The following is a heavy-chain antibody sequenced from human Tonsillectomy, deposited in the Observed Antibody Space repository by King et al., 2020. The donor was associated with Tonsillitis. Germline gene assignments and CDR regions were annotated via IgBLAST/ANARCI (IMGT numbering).Heavy chain of an antibody. J-gene: IGHJ4*02. CDR2: IKSKTDGGTT. CDR3: TPDPYYYDRRGPTPYFDY. D-gene: IGHD3-22*01. Sequence: VQLVESGGGLVKPGGSLRLSCAASGFTFSNAWMNWVRQAPGKGLEWVGRIKSKTDGGTTDYVAPVKGRFIISRDDSKNTLYLQMNSRKTEDTAFYYCTPDPYYYDRRGPTPYFDYCGQGTLVTVSS. V-gene: IGHV3-15*01. CDR1: GFTFSNAW.